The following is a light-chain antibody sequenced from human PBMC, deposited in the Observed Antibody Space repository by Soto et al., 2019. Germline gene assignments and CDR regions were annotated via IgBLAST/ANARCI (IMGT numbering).Light chain of an antibody. J-gene: IGKJ1*01. V-gene: IGKV1-5*03. CDR1: QSIGTS. CDR2: MAS. CDR3: QHYNSYSEA. Sequence: DIQITQSPSTLSASVGDRITITCRASQSIGTSLAWYQQKPGKAPKLLIYMASNLQSGVPSRFGGAGSGTEFTLTISSLQPDDFATYYCQHYNSYSEAFGQGTKVDIK.